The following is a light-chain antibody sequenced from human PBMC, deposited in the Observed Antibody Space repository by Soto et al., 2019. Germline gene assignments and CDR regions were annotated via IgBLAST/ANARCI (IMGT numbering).Light chain of an antibody. V-gene: IGLV1-44*01. CDR2: SSN. Sequence: QSVLTQPPSASATPGQRVTISCFGSNSNIGSYTVNWYRQHPGTAPKLLIYSSNQRPSGVPDRFSASKSGTSASLAISGLQSADEADYYCAAWDESLNGVAFGGGTNDRP. CDR3: AAWDESLNGVA. CDR1: NSNIGSYT. J-gene: IGLJ2*01.